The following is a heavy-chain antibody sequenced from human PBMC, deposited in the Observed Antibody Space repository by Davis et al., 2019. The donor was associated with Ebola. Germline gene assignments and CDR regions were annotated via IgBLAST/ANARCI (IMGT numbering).Heavy chain of an antibody. V-gene: IGHV4-59*01. J-gene: IGHJ4*02. Sequence: SETLSPTGTVSGVSIYSYYWSWVRQSPGKGLEWIGYVYFSGSATYSPSLENRATMSIDTSKNHVSLKLTSVTPADTAVYYCANDDYWGQGILVTVSS. CDR3: ANDDY. CDR1: GVSIYSYY. D-gene: IGHD5-12*01. CDR2: VYFSGSA.